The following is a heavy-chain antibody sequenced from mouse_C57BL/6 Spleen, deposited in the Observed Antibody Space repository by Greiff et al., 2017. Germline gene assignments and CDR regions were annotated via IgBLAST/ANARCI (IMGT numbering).Heavy chain of an antibody. CDR2: IYPGDGDT. CDR1: GYAFSSSW. V-gene: IGHV1-82*01. J-gene: IGHJ3*01. Sequence: VQLQQSGPELVKPGASVKISCKASGYAFSSSWMNWVKQRPGKGLEWIGRIYPGDGDTNYNGKFKGKATLTADKSSSTAYMQLSSLTSVDSAVYCCARGPSWFAYWGQGTLVTVSA. CDR3: ARGPSWFAY.